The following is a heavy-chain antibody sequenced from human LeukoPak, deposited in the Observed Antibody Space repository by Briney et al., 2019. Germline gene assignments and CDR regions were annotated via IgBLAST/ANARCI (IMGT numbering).Heavy chain of an antibody. CDR1: GGTFSSYA. CDR2: IIPIFGTA. V-gene: IGHV1-69*13. Sequence: GASVKVSCTASGGTFSSYAISWVRQAPGQGLEWMGGIIPIFGTANYAQKFQGRVTITADESTSTACMELSSLRSEDTAVYYCARSEKLLWFGELFRWGQGTLDTVSS. CDR3: ARSEKLLWFGELFR. J-gene: IGHJ4*02. D-gene: IGHD3-10*01.